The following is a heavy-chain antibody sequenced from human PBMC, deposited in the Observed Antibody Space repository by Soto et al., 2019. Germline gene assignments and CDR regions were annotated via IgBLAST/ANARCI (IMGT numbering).Heavy chain of an antibody. V-gene: IGHV3-9*01. CDR2: IAWNSGRI. D-gene: IGHD3-3*01. J-gene: IGHJ4*02. CDR1: GFNFGDYA. CDR3: AKGGNRYYDFWSDY. Sequence: EVQLVESGGGLVQPGMSLRLSCSASGFNFGDYAMHWVRQPPGRGLEWVSGIAWNSGRIVYGDSVEVCFTISRDNDEKALYLKMNSLRPEDTALYYCAKGGNRYYDFWSDYWGQGTLVTVSS.